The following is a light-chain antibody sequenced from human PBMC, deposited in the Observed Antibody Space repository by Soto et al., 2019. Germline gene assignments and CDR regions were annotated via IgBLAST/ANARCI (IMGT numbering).Light chain of an antibody. Sequence: DIQMTQSPSTLPASVGDRVTITCLASQSISNWLAWYQQKPGTAPKVLIYHASNLQSGVPSRFSGSGSGTVFALTISRLEPEDFAIYYCQQYDSSPLTFGQGTKVDIK. CDR1: QSISNW. CDR3: QQYDSSPLT. CDR2: HAS. J-gene: IGKJ1*01. V-gene: IGKV1-5*01.